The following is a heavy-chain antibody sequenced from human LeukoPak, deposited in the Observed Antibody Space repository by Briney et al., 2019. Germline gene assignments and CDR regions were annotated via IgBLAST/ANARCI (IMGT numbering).Heavy chain of an antibody. J-gene: IGHJ6*04. Sequence: GGSLRLSCAASGFTFSSHGMHWVRQAPGKGLEWVAVISYDGSNKYYADSVKGRFTISRDNSKNTLYLQMNSLRAEDTAVYYCAKDRSVAGNYYYYGMDVWGKGTTVTVSS. CDR3: AKDRSVAGNYYYYGMDV. CDR2: ISYDGSNK. CDR1: GFTFSSHG. D-gene: IGHD6-19*01. V-gene: IGHV3-30*18.